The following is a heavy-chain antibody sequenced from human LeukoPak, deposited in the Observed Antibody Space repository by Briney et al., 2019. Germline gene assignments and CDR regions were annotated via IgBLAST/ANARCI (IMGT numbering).Heavy chain of an antibody. CDR1: GGSFSGYY. J-gene: IGHJ4*02. V-gene: IGHV4-34*01. CDR2: INHSGST. CDR3: ARNLGFDS. Sequence: PSETLSLTCAVYGGSFSGYYWSWIRQPPGKGLEWIGEINHSGSTNYNPSLKSRVTISVDTSKNQFSLKLSSVTAADTAVYYCARNLGFDSWGQGTLVTVSS.